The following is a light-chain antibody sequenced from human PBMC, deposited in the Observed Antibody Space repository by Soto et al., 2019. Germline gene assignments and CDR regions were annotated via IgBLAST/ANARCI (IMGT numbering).Light chain of an antibody. J-gene: IGLJ2*01. CDR2: NND. CDR1: SSNIGAGHH. V-gene: IGLV1-40*01. Sequence: QLVLPQPTSGSGAPGQRGTVSCTGSSSNIGAGHHVHWYQQLPGTAPKLLIYNNDKRPSWVPDRFSGSKSGTSAYLAISGRQAEDEAEYYCQSYDTSLSDVLLGGGTKLTLL. CDR3: QSYDTSLSDVL.